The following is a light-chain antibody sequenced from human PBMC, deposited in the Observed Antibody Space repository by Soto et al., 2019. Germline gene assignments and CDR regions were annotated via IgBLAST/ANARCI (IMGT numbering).Light chain of an antibody. Sequence: DIVLTQSPLSLPVTPGEPASISCRSSQSLLHRNGFNYLDWYLQKPGQSPQLLIYLGSSRASGVPYRFSGSGSGTYFTLEISRVEAEDVGVYYCMQALQTPRTFGQGTKLEIK. CDR1: QSLLHRNGFNY. J-gene: IGKJ2*02. V-gene: IGKV2-28*01. CDR3: MQALQTPRT. CDR2: LGS.